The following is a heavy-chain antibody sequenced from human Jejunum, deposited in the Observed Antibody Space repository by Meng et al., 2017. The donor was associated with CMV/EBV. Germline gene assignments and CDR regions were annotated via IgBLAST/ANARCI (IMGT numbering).Heavy chain of an antibody. V-gene: IGHV3-30-3*02. J-gene: IGHJ6*02. CDR2: ISNDGSDK. Sequence: GFTFRSYAMRWGRQAPGKGLEWVALISNDGSDKYYADSVQGRFTVSRDNSQNTLYLEMNSLRAEDTAVYYCAKDPSGSYYHYGMDFWGRGTTVAVSS. D-gene: IGHD6-25*01. CDR1: GFTFRSYA. CDR3: AKDPSGSYYHYGMDF.